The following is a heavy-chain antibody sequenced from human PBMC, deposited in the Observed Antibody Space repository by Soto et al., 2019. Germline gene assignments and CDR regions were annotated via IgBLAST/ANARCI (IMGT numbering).Heavy chain of an antibody. J-gene: IGHJ4*02. CDR1: GFTFRNYP. Sequence: GGSLRLSCAASGFTFRNYPMTWVRQAPGKGLAWVSTISGSGADTYYPNSVKGRVTISRDNSKNTLYLQINSLRAEDTAIYYCAKGGLLPRANRWFWGQGTLVTSPQ. CDR2: ISGSGADT. CDR3: AKGGLLPRANRWF. V-gene: IGHV3-23*01. D-gene: IGHD2-2*01.